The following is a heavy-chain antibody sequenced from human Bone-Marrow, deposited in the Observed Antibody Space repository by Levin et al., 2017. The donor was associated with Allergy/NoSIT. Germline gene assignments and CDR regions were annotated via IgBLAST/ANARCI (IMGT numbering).Heavy chain of an antibody. CDR1: GFTFSGSA. D-gene: IGHD2-15*01. CDR3: ARHGTVGGFNFDY. J-gene: IGHJ4*02. CDR2: IRSKANGYAT. Sequence: PGGSLRLSCAASGFTFSGSAMHWVRQASGKGLEWVGRIRSKANGYATAYAASVKGRFTISRDDSKNTAYLQMNSLKTEDTAVYYCARHGTVGGFNFDYWGQGILVTVSS. V-gene: IGHV3-73*01.